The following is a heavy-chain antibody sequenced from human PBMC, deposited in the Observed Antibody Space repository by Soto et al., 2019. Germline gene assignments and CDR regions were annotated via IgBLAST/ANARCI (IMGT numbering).Heavy chain of an antibody. CDR3: ARGVTKITGFDY. CDR1: GGSVSSGSYY. D-gene: IGHD3-22*01. V-gene: IGHV4-61*01. J-gene: IGHJ4*02. CDR2: IFYNGST. Sequence: PSETLSLTCTVSGGSVSSGSYYWSWIRQPPGKGLELIGYIFYNGSTNYNPSLKSRVTMSVDTSRDQFSLRLSSVTAPDTAFYYCARGVTKITGFDYWGQGSLVTVSS.